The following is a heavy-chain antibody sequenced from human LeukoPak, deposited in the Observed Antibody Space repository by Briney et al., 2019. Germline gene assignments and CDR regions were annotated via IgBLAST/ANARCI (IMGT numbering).Heavy chain of an antibody. J-gene: IGHJ6*03. D-gene: IGHD3-10*01. CDR2: INRNGDST. CDR1: GFTFDDYG. Sequence: GSLRLSCAASGFTFDDYGMSWVRQGPGKGLEWVSAINRNGDSTGYADSVKGRFTISRDNAKNSLYLQMNSLRAEDTALYYCARDYYGSGSYYKRRDYYYYYYMDVWGKGTTVTVSS. V-gene: IGHV3-20*04. CDR3: ARDYYGSGSYYKRRDYYYYYYMDV.